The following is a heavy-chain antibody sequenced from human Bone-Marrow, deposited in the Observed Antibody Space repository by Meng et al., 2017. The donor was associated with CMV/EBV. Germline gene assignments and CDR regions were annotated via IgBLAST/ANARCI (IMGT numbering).Heavy chain of an antibody. CDR2: INPNSGGT. J-gene: IGHJ4*02. CDR1: GYTFTGYY. Sequence: ASVKVSCKASGYTFTGYYMHWVRQAPGQGLEWMGWINPNSGGTNYARKFQGRVTMTRDTSISTAYMELSRLRSDDTAVYYCARDQVGATDYWGQGTLVTVSS. D-gene: IGHD1-26*01. CDR3: ARDQVGATDY. V-gene: IGHV1-2*02.